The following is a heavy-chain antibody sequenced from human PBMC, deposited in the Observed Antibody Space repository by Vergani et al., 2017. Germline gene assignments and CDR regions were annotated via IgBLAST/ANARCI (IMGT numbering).Heavy chain of an antibody. CDR2: IIPIFGTA. V-gene: IGHV1-69*01. Sequence: QVQLVQSGAEVTKPGSSVKVSCKASGGTFSSYAISWVRQAPGQGLEWMGGIIPIFGTANYAQKFQGRVTITADESTSTAYMERSSLRSEDTAVYYCARERRQHVAGTYYFDYWGQGTLVTVSS. CDR1: GGTFSSYA. D-gene: IGHD6-19*01. J-gene: IGHJ4*02. CDR3: ARERRQHVAGTYYFDY.